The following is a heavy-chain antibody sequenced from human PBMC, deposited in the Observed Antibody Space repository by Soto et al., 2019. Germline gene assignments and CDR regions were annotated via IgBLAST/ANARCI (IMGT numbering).Heavy chain of an antibody. V-gene: IGHV3-7*01. CDR3: ARHGYCSGCSSYYIGAFDI. Sequence: PGGCLRLSCVPYGFTFNAYWITWVRQAPGKGLEWVANINRDGSERYLVDTANGRFTVSRVNAKNSVYLQMTSLTADDTAVYYCARHGYCSGCSSYYIGAFDIWGQGTMVTVSS. CDR2: INRDGSER. D-gene: IGHD2-15*01. CDR1: GFTFNAYW. J-gene: IGHJ3*02.